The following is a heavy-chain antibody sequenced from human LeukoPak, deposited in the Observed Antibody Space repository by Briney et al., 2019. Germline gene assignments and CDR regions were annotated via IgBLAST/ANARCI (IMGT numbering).Heavy chain of an antibody. V-gene: IGHV3-33*07. CDR1: GFSFSSYG. Sequence: GGSLRLTCAASGFSFSSYGMYWVRQAPGKGLEWVALIYNDGGLPNYLDSVRGRFTISRDNSKNTLYLQMDSLRVEDTAVYYCAQGHYVGNSEFLDNWGQGSLVIVSS. CDR2: IYNDGGLP. J-gene: IGHJ4*02. D-gene: IGHD4-23*01. CDR3: AQGHYVGNSEFLDN.